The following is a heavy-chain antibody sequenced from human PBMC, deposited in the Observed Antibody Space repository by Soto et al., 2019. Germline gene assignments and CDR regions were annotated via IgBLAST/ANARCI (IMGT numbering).Heavy chain of an antibody. CDR2: IYYSGST. CDR1: GGSIISYY. V-gene: IGHV4-59*01. J-gene: IGHJ4*02. D-gene: IGHD4-17*01. Sequence: SETLSLTCTVSGGSIISYYWSWIRQPPGKGLEWIGYIYYSGSTNYNPSLKSRVTISVDTSKNQFSLKLSSVTAADTAVYYCARERDYGDYGYDYWGQGTLVTVSS. CDR3: ARERDYGDYGYDY.